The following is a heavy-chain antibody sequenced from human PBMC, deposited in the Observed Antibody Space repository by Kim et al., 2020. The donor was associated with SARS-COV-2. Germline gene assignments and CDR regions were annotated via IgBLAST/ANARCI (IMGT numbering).Heavy chain of an antibody. Sequence: WGSLRLSCTASGFTFSSYAMTWVRQAPGKGLEWVSGISDSGGRTYYADSVKGRFTISRDNSKNTLYLQINTVRAEDTALYYCAKAGQRLVWGYFDYWGQGTLVTVSS. CDR3: AKAGQRLVWGYFDY. J-gene: IGHJ4*02. CDR2: ISDSGGRT. D-gene: IGHD6-13*01. CDR1: GFTFSSYA. V-gene: IGHV3-23*01.